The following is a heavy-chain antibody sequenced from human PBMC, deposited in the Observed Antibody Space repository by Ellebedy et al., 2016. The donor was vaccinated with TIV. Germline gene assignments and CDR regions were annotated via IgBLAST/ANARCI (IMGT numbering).Heavy chain of an antibody. CDR2: IYYTGST. J-gene: IGHJ5*02. CDR1: GGSMNNYY. V-gene: IGHV4-59*08. D-gene: IGHD1-20*01. CDR3: ARSITGEFDP. Sequence: MLSETLSLTCTVSGGSMNNYYWNWVRQPPGKGLEWIVYIYYTGSTNYNPSLKSRVAISVDTSNNRFSLRLRSVTAADTAVYYCARSITGEFDPWGQGTLVTVSS.